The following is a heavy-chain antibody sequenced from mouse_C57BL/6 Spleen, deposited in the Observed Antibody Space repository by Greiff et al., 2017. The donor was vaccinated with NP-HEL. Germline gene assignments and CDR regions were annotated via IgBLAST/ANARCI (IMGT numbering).Heavy chain of an antibody. CDR2: ISGGGGNT. CDR1: GFTFSSYT. Sequence: EVQLVESGGGLVKPGGSLKLSCAASGFTFSSYTMSWVRQTPEKRLEWVATISGGGGNTYYPDSVKGRFTISRDNAKNTLYLQMSSLRSEDTALYYCARRQLWYFDVWGTGTTVTVSS. J-gene: IGHJ1*03. D-gene: IGHD4-1*02. V-gene: IGHV5-9*01. CDR3: ARRQLWYFDV.